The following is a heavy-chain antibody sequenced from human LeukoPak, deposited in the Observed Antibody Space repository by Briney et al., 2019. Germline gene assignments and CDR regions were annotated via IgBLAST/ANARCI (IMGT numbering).Heavy chain of an antibody. CDR1: GGSISSSSYY. CDR3: ARHRIAPADDAFDI. V-gene: IGHV4-39*01. CDR2: IYYSGST. J-gene: IGHJ3*02. Sequence: PSETLSLTCSVSGGSISSSSYYWGWIRQPPGKGLEWIGSIYYSGSTYYNPPLKSRVAISVDTSKTLFSLKLSSVTAADTAVYYCARHRIAPADDAFDIWGRGTMVTVSS. D-gene: IGHD6-13*01.